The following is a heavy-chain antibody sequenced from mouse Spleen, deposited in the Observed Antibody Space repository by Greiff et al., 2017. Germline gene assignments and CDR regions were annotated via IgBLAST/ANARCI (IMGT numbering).Heavy chain of an antibody. CDR3: ARATARAWFAY. D-gene: IGHD3-2*01. Sequence: EVQLQQSGPELVKPGASVKISCKASGYTFTDYYMNWVKQSHGKSLEWIGDINPNNGGTSYNQKFKGKATLTVDKSSSTAYMELRSLTSEDSAVYYCARATARAWFAYWGQGTLVTVSA. CDR2: INPNNGGT. CDR1: GYTFTDYY. V-gene: IGHV1-26*01. J-gene: IGHJ3*01.